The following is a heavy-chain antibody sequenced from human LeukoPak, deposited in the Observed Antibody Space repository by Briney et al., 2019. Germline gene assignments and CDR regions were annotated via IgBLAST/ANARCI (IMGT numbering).Heavy chain of an antibody. D-gene: IGHD5-18*01. Sequence: GGSLRLSCAASGFTFSDYYMSWIRQAPGKGLELVSYISSSGNTIYYADSVKGRFTISRGNARNSLYLQMIGLRAEDTAVYYCARRGYTYGYFDFWGQGTLVTVSS. J-gene: IGHJ4*02. CDR2: ISSSGNTI. V-gene: IGHV3-11*04. CDR1: GFTFSDYY. CDR3: ARRGYTYGYFDF.